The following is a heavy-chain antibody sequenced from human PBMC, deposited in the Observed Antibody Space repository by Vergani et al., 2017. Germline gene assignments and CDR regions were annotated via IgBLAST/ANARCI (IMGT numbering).Heavy chain of an antibody. J-gene: IGHJ5*02. D-gene: IGHD3-3*01. CDR2: INHSGST. Sequence: QVQLQQWGAGLLKPSETLSLTCAVYGGSFSGYYWSWIRQPPGKGLEWIGEINHSGSTNSNPSLKSRVTISVDTSKNQFSLKLSSVTAADTAVYYCAKGPSITIFGGWNWFDPWGQGTLVTVSS. V-gene: IGHV4-34*01. CDR1: GGSFSGYY. CDR3: AKGPSITIFGGWNWFDP.